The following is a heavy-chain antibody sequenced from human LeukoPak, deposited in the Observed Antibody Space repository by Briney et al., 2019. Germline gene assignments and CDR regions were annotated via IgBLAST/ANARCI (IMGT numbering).Heavy chain of an antibody. CDR1: GYTFAGYY. CDR2: INPNSGGT. V-gene: IGHV1-2*06. J-gene: IGHJ5*02. Sequence: GASVKVSCKASGYTFAGYYMHWVRQAPGQGLEWMGRINPNSGGTNYAQKFQGRVTMTRDTSISTAYMELSRLRSDDTAVYYCARDRLRIAAAGGNWFGPWGQGTLVTVSS. D-gene: IGHD6-13*01. CDR3: ARDRLRIAAAGGNWFGP.